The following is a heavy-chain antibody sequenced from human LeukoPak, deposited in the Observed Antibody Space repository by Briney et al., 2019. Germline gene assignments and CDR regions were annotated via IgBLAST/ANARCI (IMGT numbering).Heavy chain of an antibody. CDR1: GYTFTSYY. D-gene: IGHD3-22*01. V-gene: IGHV1-46*01. Sequence: ASVKVSCKASGYTFTSYYMHWVRQAPGQGLEWMGIINPSGGSTSYAQKFQGRVTMTRDTSTSTVYMELSSLRSEDTAVYYCARGPLPQDSSGPGGWNYWGQGTLVTVSS. CDR2: INPSGGST. J-gene: IGHJ4*02. CDR3: ARGPLPQDSSGPGGWNY.